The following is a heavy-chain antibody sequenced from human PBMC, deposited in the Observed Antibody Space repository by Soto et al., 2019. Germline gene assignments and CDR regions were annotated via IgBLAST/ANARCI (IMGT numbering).Heavy chain of an antibody. V-gene: IGHV4-61*01. CDR1: GESVGRGTNY. CDR2: IFDAATA. CDR3: ARDRRGRADGFIYYYGMEV. Sequence: QVQLQESGPGLMKPSGTLSLICSVSGESVGRGTNYWSWVRQAPGRGLEWMGYIFDAATAIYNPSFESRVSLSLGAAKTQVSLKLTSVTAADTAIYYCARDRRGRADGFIYYYGMEVWGQGTSVTVSS. J-gene: IGHJ6*02. D-gene: IGHD6-13*01.